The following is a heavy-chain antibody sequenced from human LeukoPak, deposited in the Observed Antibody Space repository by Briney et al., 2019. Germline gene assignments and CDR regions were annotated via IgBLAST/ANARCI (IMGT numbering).Heavy chain of an antibody. V-gene: IGHV3-30*03. CDR3: ARVLDTAMPKDY. J-gene: IGHJ4*02. CDR1: GFTFSSYG. D-gene: IGHD5-18*01. CDR2: ISYDGSNK. Sequence: PGRSLRLSCAASGFTFSSYGMHWVRQAPGKGLEWVAVISYDGSNKYYADSVKGRFTISRDNSKNTLYLQMNSLRAEDTAVYYCARVLDTAMPKDYWGQGTLVTVSS.